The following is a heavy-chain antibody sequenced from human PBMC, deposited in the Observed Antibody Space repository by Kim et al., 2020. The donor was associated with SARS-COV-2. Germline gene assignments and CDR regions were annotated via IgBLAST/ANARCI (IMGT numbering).Heavy chain of an antibody. CDR2: INHSGST. CDR3: ARGHAYYDYVWGSYTKTYYYYGMDG. CDR1: GGSFSGYY. V-gene: IGHV4-34*01. J-gene: IGHJ6*02. Sequence: SETLSLTCAVYGGSFSGYYWSWIRQPPGKGLEWIGEINHSGSTNYNPSLKSRVTISVDTSKNQFSLKLSSVTAADTAVYYCARGHAYYDYVWGSYTKTYYYYGMDGWGQGTTVTVSS. D-gene: IGHD3-16*01.